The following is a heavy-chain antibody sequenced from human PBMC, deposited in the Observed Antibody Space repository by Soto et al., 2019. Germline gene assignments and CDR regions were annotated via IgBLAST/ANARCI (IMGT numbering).Heavy chain of an antibody. D-gene: IGHD3-10*01. Sequence: EVQLVESGGGLVQPGGSLRLSCAASGFTFSSYWMSWVRQAPGKGLEWVANIKQDGSEKYYVDSVKGRFTISRDNAKNSLYLQMNSLRAEDTAVYYCARDIVLWFVEPPAGMDVWGQGTTVTVSS. CDR3: ARDIVLWFVEPPAGMDV. V-gene: IGHV3-7*04. CDR1: GFTFSSYW. CDR2: IKQDGSEK. J-gene: IGHJ6*02.